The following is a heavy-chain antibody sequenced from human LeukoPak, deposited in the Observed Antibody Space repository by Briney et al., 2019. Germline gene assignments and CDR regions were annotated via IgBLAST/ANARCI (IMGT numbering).Heavy chain of an antibody. J-gene: IGHJ4*02. Sequence: SVKVSCKASGGTFSSYAISWVRQAPGQGLEWMGGIIPIFGTANYAQKFQGRVTITADESTSTAYMELSSLRSEDTAVYYCARDYSGRNNFDYWGQGTLVTVSS. CDR3: ARDYSGRNNFDY. CDR2: IIPIFGTA. V-gene: IGHV1-69*13. CDR1: GGTFSSYA. D-gene: IGHD6-19*01.